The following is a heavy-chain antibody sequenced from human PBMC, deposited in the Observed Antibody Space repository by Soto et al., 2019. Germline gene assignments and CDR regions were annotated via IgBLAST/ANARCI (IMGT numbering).Heavy chain of an antibody. Sequence: LQTLCLTRTVASGTSINSCWRWILQHPGKGLEWIGYIYYSGSTYYNTSLKSRVIISVDTSKNQFSLNLNSVTSGALPVYYCARHTNGVTAVWRKGTLDIVTP. CDR1: SGTSINSC. J-gene: IGHJ4*02. D-gene: IGHD2-8*01. CDR2: IYYSGST. V-gene: IGHV4-59*08. CDR3: ARHTNGVTAV.